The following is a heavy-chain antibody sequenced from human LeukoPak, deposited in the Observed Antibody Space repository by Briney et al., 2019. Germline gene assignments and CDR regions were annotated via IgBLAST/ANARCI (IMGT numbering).Heavy chain of an antibody. J-gene: IGHJ4*02. V-gene: IGHV4-31*03. D-gene: IGHD3-22*01. Sequence: PSQTLSLTCTVSGGSISSGGYYWSWIRQHPEKGLEWIGYIYYSGSTYYNPSLKSRVTISVDTSKNQFSLKLSSVTAADTAVYYCASSYDSSGYLIDYWGQGTLVTVSS. CDR2: IYYSGST. CDR1: GGSISSGGYY. CDR3: ASSYDSSGYLIDY.